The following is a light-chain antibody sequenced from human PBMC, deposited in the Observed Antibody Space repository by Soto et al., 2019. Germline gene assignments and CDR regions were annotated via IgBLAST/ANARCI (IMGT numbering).Light chain of an antibody. Sequence: DIQMTQSPSTLSASVGDRVTITCRASQSISSWLAWYQQKPGKAPKLLIYKASSLESGVPSRFSGSGSGTEFTLTISSLQPDDFATYYCQQSYSTPPEFTFGQGTRLEIK. CDR1: QSISSW. J-gene: IGKJ5*01. CDR2: KAS. CDR3: QQSYSTPPEFT. V-gene: IGKV1-5*03.